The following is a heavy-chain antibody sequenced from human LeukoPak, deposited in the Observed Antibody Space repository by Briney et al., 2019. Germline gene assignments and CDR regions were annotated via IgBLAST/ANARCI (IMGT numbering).Heavy chain of an antibody. V-gene: IGHV4-59*01. CDR3: ARVTYYYGSGSYKWSRVFAAFDI. D-gene: IGHD3-10*01. J-gene: IGHJ3*02. CDR2: IYYSGST. Sequence: PSETLSLTCTVSGGSISSYYWSWIRQPPGKGLEWIGYIYYSGSTNYNPSLKSRVTISVDTSKNQFSLKLSSVTAADTAVYYCARVTYYYGSGSYKWSRVFAAFDIWGQGTMVTVSS. CDR1: GGSISSYY.